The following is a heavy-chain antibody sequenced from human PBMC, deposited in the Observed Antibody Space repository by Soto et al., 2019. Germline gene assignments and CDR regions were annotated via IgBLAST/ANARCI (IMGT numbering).Heavy chain of an antibody. CDR3: ATGCVSGSVDP. V-gene: IGHV1-24*01. CDR1: GYTLTELS. CDR2: FDPEDGET. D-gene: IGHD3-22*01. J-gene: IGHJ5*02. Sequence: QVKLVQSGAEVKKPGASVKVSCKVSGYTLTELSMHWVRQAPGKGLEWRGGFDPEDGETIYAQKFQGRVTITEDTSTDTAHMELRSLRSEDTAVYYCATGCVSGSVDPWGQGTLVTVSS.